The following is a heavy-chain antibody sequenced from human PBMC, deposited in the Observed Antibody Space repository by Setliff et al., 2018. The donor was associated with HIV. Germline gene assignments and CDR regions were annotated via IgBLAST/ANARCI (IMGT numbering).Heavy chain of an antibody. CDR1: GYTFTNYA. J-gene: IGHJ2*01. CDR2: INAGNGDT. V-gene: IGHV1-3*01. D-gene: IGHD3-22*01. CDR3: ARHQAPYYGSGGYNPNWYFDL. Sequence: ASVKVSCKASGYTFTNYAIHWVRQAPGQRLEWMGWINAGNGDTKYSQKFQGRVTITTDTSASTAYMELNSLSSEDTAVYYCARHQAPYYGSGGYNPNWYFDLWGRGTLVTVSS.